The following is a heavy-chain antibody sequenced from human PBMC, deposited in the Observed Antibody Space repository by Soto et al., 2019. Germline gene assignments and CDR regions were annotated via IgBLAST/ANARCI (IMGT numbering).Heavy chain of an antibody. CDR2: ISASGGAT. D-gene: IGHD3-9*01. Sequence: GGSLRLSCVASRFTFTSYAMSWVRQAPGKGLEWVAAISASGGATIHADSVKGRFTISRDNSGNTVYLQMNSLNAGDTALYYCAKTESFNGYYNAFDSWGQGTRVTVSS. J-gene: IGHJ4*02. CDR3: AKTESFNGYYNAFDS. V-gene: IGHV3-23*01. CDR1: RFTFTSYA.